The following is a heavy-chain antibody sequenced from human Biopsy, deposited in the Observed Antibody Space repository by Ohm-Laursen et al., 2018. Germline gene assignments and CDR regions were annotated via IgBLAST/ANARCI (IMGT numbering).Heavy chain of an antibody. Sequence: ASVKVSCKVSGYTFTSYGISWVRQAPGQGLEWMGWISAYNGNTNYAQKFQGRVTMTRDTSISTAYVDLSSLRSDDTAVYYCTRGGYYYDSLAYYYWFDPWGQGTLVTVSS. V-gene: IGHV1-18*01. CDR1: GYTFTSYG. J-gene: IGHJ5*02. CDR3: TRGGYYYDSLAYYYWFDP. D-gene: IGHD3-22*01. CDR2: ISAYNGNT.